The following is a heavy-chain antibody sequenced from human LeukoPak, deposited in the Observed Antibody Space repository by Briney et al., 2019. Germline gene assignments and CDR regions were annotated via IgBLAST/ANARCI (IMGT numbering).Heavy chain of an antibody. CDR1: SGSINIIDW. J-gene: IGHJ5*02. D-gene: IGHD1-26*01. CDR2: IYHSGST. CDR3: ARDFPIVGGNWFDP. V-gene: IGHV4-4*02. Sequence: SETLSLTCVVSSGSINIIDWWSRVRQPPGKGLEWIGEIYHSGSTKNNPSLKSRVTISVDTSKNQFSLKLSSVTAADTAVYYCARDFPIVGGNWFDPWGQGTLVTVSS.